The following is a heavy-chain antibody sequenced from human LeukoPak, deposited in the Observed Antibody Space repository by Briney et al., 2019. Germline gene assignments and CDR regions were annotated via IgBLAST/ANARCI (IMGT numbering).Heavy chain of an antibody. CDR3: AKDGIAAAGYYYYYYMDV. V-gene: IGHV3-30*18. J-gene: IGHJ6*03. CDR2: ISYDGSNK. Sequence: PGGSLRLSCAASGFTFSNAWMSWVRQAPGKGLEWVAVISYDGSNKYYADSVKGRFTISRDNSKNTLYLQMNSLRAEDTAVYYCAKDGIAAAGYYYYYYMDVWGKGTTVTVSS. CDR1: GFTFSNAW. D-gene: IGHD6-13*01.